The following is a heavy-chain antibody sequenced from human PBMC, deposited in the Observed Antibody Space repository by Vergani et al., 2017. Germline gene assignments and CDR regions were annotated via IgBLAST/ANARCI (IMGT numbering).Heavy chain of an antibody. CDR3: AKHFRGWGIDY. Sequence: EVQLVESGGVVVQPGGSLRLSCAASGFTFDDYTMHWVRQAPGKGLEFVAFIQFDGSNQYYADSVKGRFTLSRDFSKNTLYLQMNSLRTDDTATYYCAKHFRGWGIDYWGQGTQVIVSS. D-gene: IGHD3-16*01. CDR2: IQFDGSNQ. V-gene: IGHV3-43*01. J-gene: IGHJ4*02. CDR1: GFTFDDYT.